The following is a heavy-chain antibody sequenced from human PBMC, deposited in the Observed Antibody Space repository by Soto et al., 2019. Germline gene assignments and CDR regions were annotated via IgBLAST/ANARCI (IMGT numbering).Heavy chain of an antibody. CDR1: GYSIRSSDW. J-gene: IGHJ6*02. CDR2: ITHGGST. Sequence: XETLALTCAVYGYSIRSSDWWGCIRQPPGKGLEWIGYITHGGSTNYNPSLKRRVTMSVDPSKNQFSLNLTSVTAVDTAVYYCARMAVTTFYYYAMDVWGQGTTVTVSS. CDR3: ARMAVTTFYYYAMDV. V-gene: IGHV4-28*01. D-gene: IGHD6-19*01.